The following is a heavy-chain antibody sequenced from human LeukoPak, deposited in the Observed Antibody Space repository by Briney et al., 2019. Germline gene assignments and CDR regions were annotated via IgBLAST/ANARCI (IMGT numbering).Heavy chain of an antibody. J-gene: IGHJ5*02. Sequence: PSETLSLTCTVSGGSISSYYWSWIRQPPGKGLEWIGYIYYSGSTNYNPSLKSRVTISVDTSKNQFSLKLSSVTAADTAGYYCARRNQQQLVNWFDPWGQGTLVTVSS. CDR1: GGSISSYY. CDR3: ARRNQQQLVNWFDP. CDR2: IYYSGST. V-gene: IGHV4-59*08. D-gene: IGHD6-13*01.